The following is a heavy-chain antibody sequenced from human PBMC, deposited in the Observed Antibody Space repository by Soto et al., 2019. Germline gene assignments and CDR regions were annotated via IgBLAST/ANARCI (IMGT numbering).Heavy chain of an antibody. CDR3: ARHKTPTAIDAVYSMVRGVMTLDC. V-gene: IGHV4-39*01. J-gene: IGHJ4*02. D-gene: IGHD3-10*01. Sequence: QLQLQESGPGLVKPSETLSLTCTVSGGSISTSGYYWGWVRQSPGKGLEWIGSIYYDGSPYSNPTLRSRLTVPVDAAKNQFSLKLSSVTAADTAVYYCARHKTPTAIDAVYSMVRGVMTLDCWGQGTRVTVSS. CDR2: IYYDGSP. CDR1: GGSISTSGYY.